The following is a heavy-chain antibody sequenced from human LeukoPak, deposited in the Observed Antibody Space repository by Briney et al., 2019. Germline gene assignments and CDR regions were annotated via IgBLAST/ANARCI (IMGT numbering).Heavy chain of an antibody. D-gene: IGHD3-10*01. CDR1: GFTFSSYE. CDR3: ARSSITMVRGVIKSTTSWYHYYNMDV. CDR2: ISDTGSTI. Sequence: GGSLRLSCAASGFTFSSYELNWVRQAPGKGLEWVSYISDTGSTIYYADSVKGRFTIARDNAKNSLYLQMNSLRAEDTAVYYCARSSITMVRGVIKSTTSWYHYYNMDVWGKGTTVTVSS. V-gene: IGHV3-48*03. J-gene: IGHJ6*03.